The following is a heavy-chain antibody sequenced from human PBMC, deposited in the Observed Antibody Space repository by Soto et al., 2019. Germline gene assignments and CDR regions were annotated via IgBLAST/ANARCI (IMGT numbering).Heavy chain of an antibody. V-gene: IGHV6-1*01. CDR3: AKGDNLGPKTGYAFDP. J-gene: IGHJ5*02. Sequence: PSQTLSLTCAISGDSVSSNTASWNRTRQSPSRGLEWLGRTYFRSKWYNDYAVSVKSRIIINPDTSNNQFSLQLNSVTPEDTAVYFCAKGDNLGPKTGYAFDPWGQGIMVTVSS. D-gene: IGHD5-12*01. CDR1: GDSVSSNTAS. CDR2: TYFRSKWYN.